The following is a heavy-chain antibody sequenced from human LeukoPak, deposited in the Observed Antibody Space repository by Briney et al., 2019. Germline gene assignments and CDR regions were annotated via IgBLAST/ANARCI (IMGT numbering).Heavy chain of an antibody. D-gene: IGHD2-21*02. CDR3: TSHTGTGDAFRPFHI. J-gene: IGHJ3*02. CDR1: GFTFSSYS. Sequence: PGGSLRLSCAASGFTFSSYSMNWVRQAPGKGLEWVSYISSSSSTIYYADSVKGRFTTSRDNAKNSLYLQMNSLRAEDTAVYYCTSHTGTGDAFRPFHIWGQGTMVTVSS. CDR2: ISSSSSTI. V-gene: IGHV3-48*04.